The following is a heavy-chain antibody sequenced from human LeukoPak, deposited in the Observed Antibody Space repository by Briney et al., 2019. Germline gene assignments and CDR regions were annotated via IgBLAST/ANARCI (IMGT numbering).Heavy chain of an antibody. CDR3: ARGRRYFDY. CDR1: GFTFDDYA. V-gene: IGHV3-9*01. J-gene: IGHJ4*02. Sequence: GRSLRLSCAASGFTFDDYAMHWVRQAPGKGLEWVSGISWNSGSIGYADSVKGRFTISRDNAKNSLYLQMNSLRDEDTAVYYCARGRRYFDYWGQGTLVTVSS. CDR2: ISWNSGSI.